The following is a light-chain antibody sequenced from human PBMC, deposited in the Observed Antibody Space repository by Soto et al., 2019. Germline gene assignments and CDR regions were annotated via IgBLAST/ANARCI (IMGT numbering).Light chain of an antibody. J-gene: IGLJ1*01. CDR2: RDK. V-gene: IGLV3-1*01. Sequence: SYELTQPPSVSVSPGQTASITCSGDEWGDKYVCWYQQKPGQSPVLVIYRDKKRPSGIPERFSGSNSGNTATLTISGTQAMDEADYYCQAWVTNTYVFGTGTKVTVL. CDR3: QAWVTNTYV. CDR1: EWGDKY.